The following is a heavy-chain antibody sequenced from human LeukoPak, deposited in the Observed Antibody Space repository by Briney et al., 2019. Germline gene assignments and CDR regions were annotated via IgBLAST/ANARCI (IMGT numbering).Heavy chain of an antibody. CDR3: AKYCSGGNCYSGLY. J-gene: IGHJ4*02. CDR2: IYTTGKT. D-gene: IGHD2-15*01. CDR1: GFTVSINY. V-gene: IGHV3-53*01. Sequence: GGSLRLSCAASGFTVSINYMSWVRQAPGEGLEWVSVIYTTGKTYYADSVKGRFSISRDNSKNTVYLQMNSLRAEDTAVYYCAKYCSGGNCYSGLYWGQGTLVTVSS.